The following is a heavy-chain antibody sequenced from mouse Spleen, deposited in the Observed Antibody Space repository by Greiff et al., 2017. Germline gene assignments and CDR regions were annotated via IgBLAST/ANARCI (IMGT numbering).Heavy chain of an antibody. J-gene: IGHJ3*01. CDR1: GFNIKDDY. CDR3: TTFGLPFAY. D-gene: IGHD6-1*01. Sequence: EVQLQQSGAKLVRPGASVKLSCTASGFNIKDDYMHWVKQRPEQGLEWIGWIDPENGDTEYASKFQGKATITADTSSNTAYLQLSSLTSEDTAVYYCTTFGLPFAYWGQGTLVTVSA. CDR2: IDPENGDT. V-gene: IGHV14-4*01.